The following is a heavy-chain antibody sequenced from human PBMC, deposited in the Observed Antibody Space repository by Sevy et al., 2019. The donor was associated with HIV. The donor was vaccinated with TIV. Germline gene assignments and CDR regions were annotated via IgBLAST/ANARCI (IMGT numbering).Heavy chain of an antibody. Sequence: GESLKISCKGSRYSFTSYWIGWVRQMPGKGLEWMGIIYPGDSDTRYSPSFQGQVTISADKSISTAYLQWSSLKASDTAMYYCARQYTYYDSSGYYDAFDIWGQGTMVTVSS. CDR1: RYSFTSYW. J-gene: IGHJ3*02. CDR2: IYPGDSDT. V-gene: IGHV5-51*01. CDR3: ARQYTYYDSSGYYDAFDI. D-gene: IGHD3-22*01.